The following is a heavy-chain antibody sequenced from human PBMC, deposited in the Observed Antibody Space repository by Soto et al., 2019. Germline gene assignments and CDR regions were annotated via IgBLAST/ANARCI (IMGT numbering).Heavy chain of an antibody. Sequence: QVQLVQSGAEVKKPGSSVKVSCKASGGTFSSYAISWVRQAPGQGLEWMGGLIPIFGTANYAQKFQGRVTITADESTSTAYMELSSLRSEDTAVYYCARDLMSLYSSSSTYCYYGMDVWGQGTTVTVSS. CDR3: ARDLMSLYSSSSTYCYYGMDV. CDR2: LIPIFGTA. J-gene: IGHJ6*02. CDR1: GGTFSSYA. V-gene: IGHV1-69*01. D-gene: IGHD6-6*01.